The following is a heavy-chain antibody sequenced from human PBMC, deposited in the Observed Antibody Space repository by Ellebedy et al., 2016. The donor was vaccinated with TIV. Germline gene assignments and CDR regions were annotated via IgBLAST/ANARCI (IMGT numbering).Heavy chain of an antibody. CDR1: GFPFSSEW. J-gene: IGHJ3*02. CDR2: INQHESEK. Sequence: GESLKISCAPSGFPFSSEWVSWVRQAPGKGLEWVANINQHESEKHYVDSVRGRFTISRDNAKNSLYLQMNSLRAEDTAVYYCARLTGGTCYCAFDIWGQGTMVTVSS. V-gene: IGHV3-7*01. D-gene: IGHD2-15*01. CDR3: ARLTGGTCYCAFDI.